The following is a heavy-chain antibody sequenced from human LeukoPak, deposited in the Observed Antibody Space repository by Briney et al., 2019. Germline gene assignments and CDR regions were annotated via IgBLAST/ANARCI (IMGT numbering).Heavy chain of an antibody. J-gene: IGHJ4*02. V-gene: IGHV3-23*01. CDR1: GFTFSNYV. D-gene: IGHD2-15*01. CDR2: INPSGANT. CDR3: AKNAVVVAATYYFDY. Sequence: GGSLRLSCAASGFTFSNYVMSWVRQAPGKGLEWISTINPSGANTYYAASVRGRLTISRDSSKDSLHLQMNGLRADDTAIYYCAKNAVVVAATYYFDYWGQGTLVTVSS.